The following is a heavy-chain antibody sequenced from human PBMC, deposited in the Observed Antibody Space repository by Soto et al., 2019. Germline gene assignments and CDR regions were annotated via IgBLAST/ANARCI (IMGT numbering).Heavy chain of an antibody. D-gene: IGHD2-2*01. CDR3: ATGRSEVVPGAMDT. J-gene: IGHJ5*02. V-gene: IGHV4-4*07. CDR1: GDTFSNYY. Sequence: XGTLTLTCTVSGDTFSNYYCNWVRKSSGKGLEWIGRIYPTGSTTYNPSIKSRLTMSVDTSKNQFSLRLTSMTDADTAVYYCATGRSEVVPGAMDTWGQGTLVTVSS. CDR2: IYPTGST.